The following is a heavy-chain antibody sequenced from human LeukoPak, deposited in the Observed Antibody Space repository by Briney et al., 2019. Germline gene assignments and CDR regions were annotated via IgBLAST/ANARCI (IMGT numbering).Heavy chain of an antibody. CDR1: GFTFSSYW. CDR2: INSDGSST. J-gene: IGHJ4*02. D-gene: IGHD5-24*01. Sequence: SGGSLRLSCAASGFTFSSYWMHWVRQAPGKGLVWVSRINSDGSSTSYADSVKGRFTISSNNAKNTLYLQMNSRRAEDTAVYYCARSPYPAIYGYNCYFDYWGQGTLVTVSS. CDR3: ARSPYPAIYGYNCYFDY. V-gene: IGHV3-74*01.